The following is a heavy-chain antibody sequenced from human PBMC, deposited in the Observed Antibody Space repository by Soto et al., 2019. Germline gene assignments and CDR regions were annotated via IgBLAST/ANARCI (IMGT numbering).Heavy chain of an antibody. J-gene: IGHJ6*02. D-gene: IGHD1-26*01. CDR3: AREWELPNYYGMDV. CDR2: IYSGGST. V-gene: IGHV3-53*01. CDR1: GFTVSSNY. Sequence: EVQLVESGGGLIQPGGSLRLSCAASGFTVSSNYMSWVRQAPGKGLEWVSVIYSGGSTYYADSVKGRFTISRDNSKNTVHLQMNSLRAEDTAVYYGAREWELPNYYGMDVWGQGTTVTVSS.